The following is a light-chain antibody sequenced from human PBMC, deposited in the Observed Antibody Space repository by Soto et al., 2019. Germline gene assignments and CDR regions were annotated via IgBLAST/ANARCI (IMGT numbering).Light chain of an antibody. CDR3: QQYNNWPFT. CDR1: QSVSSN. Sequence: EIVMTQSPATQSVSPGERATLSCRASQSVSSNLAWYQQKPGQAPRLLIYGASTRATGIPARFSGSGSGTELTLTISSLQSEDFAVYYCQQYNNWPFTFGPGTKVDIK. CDR2: GAS. J-gene: IGKJ3*01. V-gene: IGKV3-15*01.